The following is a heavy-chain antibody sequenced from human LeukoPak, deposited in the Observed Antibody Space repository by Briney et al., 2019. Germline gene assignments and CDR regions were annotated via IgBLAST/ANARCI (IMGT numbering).Heavy chain of an antibody. D-gene: IGHD3-3*01. Sequence: PGGSLRLSCAASGFTFSSYAMSWVRQAPGKGLEWVSTISGIDGSTSYADSVKGRFTISRDNSKNTLHLQMNSLRAEDTDVYYCAKSGGDFWSSYYVYWGQGTLVTVSS. V-gene: IGHV3-23*01. J-gene: IGHJ4*02. CDR1: GFTFSSYA. CDR2: ISGIDGST. CDR3: AKSGGDFWSSYYVY.